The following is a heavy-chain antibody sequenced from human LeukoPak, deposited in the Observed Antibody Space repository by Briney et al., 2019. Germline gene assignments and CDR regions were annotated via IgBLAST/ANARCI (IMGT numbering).Heavy chain of an antibody. J-gene: IGHJ5*02. Sequence: SVKVSCKASGGTFSSYAISWVRQAPGQGLEWMGGIIPIFGTANYAQKFQGRVTITADESTSTAYMELSSLRSEDTAVYYCARDPYGSGSYYNYWFDPWGQGTLVTVSS. V-gene: IGHV1-69*13. CDR2: IIPIFGTA. CDR3: ARDPYGSGSYYNYWFDP. D-gene: IGHD3-10*01. CDR1: GGTFSSYA.